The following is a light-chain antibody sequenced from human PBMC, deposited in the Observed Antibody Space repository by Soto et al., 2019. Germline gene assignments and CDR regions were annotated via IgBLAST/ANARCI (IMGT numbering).Light chain of an antibody. Sequence: DIQMTQSPSTLSASVGDRVTITCRASQSISSWLAWYQQKPGKAPNLLIYDASSLESGVPSRFSGSASGTEFTLTTSTLQPDDFATYYCQQYNSYPFTFGPGTKVDIK. CDR3: QQYNSYPFT. CDR2: DAS. CDR1: QSISSW. V-gene: IGKV1-5*01. J-gene: IGKJ3*01.